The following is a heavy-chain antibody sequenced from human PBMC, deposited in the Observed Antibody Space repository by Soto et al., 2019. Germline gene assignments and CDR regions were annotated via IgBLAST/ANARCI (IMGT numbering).Heavy chain of an antibody. CDR2: IIPIFGTA. CDR3: ARGRWLQGDYYYYGMDV. D-gene: IGHD5-12*01. J-gene: IGHJ6*02. CDR1: GGTFSSYA. Sequence: SVKVSCKASGGTFSSYAISWVRQVPGQGLEWMGGIIPIFGTANYAQKFQGRVTITADESTSTAYMELSSLRSEDTAVYYCARGRWLQGDYYYYGMDVWGQGTTVTVSS. V-gene: IGHV1-69*13.